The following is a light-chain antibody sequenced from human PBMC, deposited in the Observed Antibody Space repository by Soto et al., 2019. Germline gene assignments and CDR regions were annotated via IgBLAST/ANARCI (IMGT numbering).Light chain of an antibody. CDR2: KAS. Sequence: DIQMTQSPSTLSASVGDRVTITCRASQNSGRYLAWYQQKPGQAPKLLIYKASTLESGVPSRFSGSGSGTEFTLAISSLQPEDFATYFCQQYNSYLYAFGQGTKLEIK. CDR1: QNSGRY. V-gene: IGKV1-5*03. CDR3: QQYNSYLYA. J-gene: IGKJ2*01.